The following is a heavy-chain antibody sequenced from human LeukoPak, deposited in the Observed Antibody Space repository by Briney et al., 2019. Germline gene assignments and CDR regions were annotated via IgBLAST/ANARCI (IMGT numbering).Heavy chain of an antibody. CDR3: AKGRGLIIPLDY. CDR2: INPNGAAT. Sequence: GASVKVSCRASGYTFTGYFMHWVRQAPGQGLEWMGWINPNGAATKYAQKFQGRVTMTRDTSINTDFMELSSLRSDDTAVYYCAKGRGLIIPLDYWGQGTLVTVSS. D-gene: IGHD3-10*01. CDR1: GYTFTGYF. J-gene: IGHJ4*02. V-gene: IGHV1-2*02.